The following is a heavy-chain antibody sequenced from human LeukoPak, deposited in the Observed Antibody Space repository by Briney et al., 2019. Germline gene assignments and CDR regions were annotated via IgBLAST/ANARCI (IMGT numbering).Heavy chain of an antibody. J-gene: IGHJ4*02. CDR3: ARVGYGDYVWIPVYFDY. Sequence: PGGSLTLSCAASGFTFSSYSMNWVRQAPGKGLVWVSRISTDGSNTNYADSVKGRFTISRDNTKNTLYLQMNSLRAEDTAVYYCARVGYGDYVWIPVYFDYWGQGTLVTVSS. CDR2: ISTDGSNT. D-gene: IGHD4-17*01. V-gene: IGHV3-74*01. CDR1: GFTFSSYS.